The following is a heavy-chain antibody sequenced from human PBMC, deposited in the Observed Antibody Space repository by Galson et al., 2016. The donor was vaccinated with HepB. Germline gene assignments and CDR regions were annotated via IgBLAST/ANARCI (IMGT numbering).Heavy chain of an antibody. CDR1: GFTFTTYG. D-gene: IGHD1-26*01. Sequence: SLRLSCAASGFTFTTYGMSWVRQAPGRGLEWVSAISGSGRSTYYADSVKGRFTISRDNSRDTLDLQMHSLRVEDTAVYYSAKLPGWDDELNWFDPWGQGTLVTVST. V-gene: IGHV3-23*01. CDR2: ISGSGRST. J-gene: IGHJ5*02. CDR3: AKLPGWDDELNWFDP.